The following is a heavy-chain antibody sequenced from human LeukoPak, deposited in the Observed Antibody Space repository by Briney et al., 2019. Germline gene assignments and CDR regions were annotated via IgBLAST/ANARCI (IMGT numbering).Heavy chain of an antibody. D-gene: IGHD3-3*01. CDR3: ARSSRRYNFWSGYDSGYWFTP. CDR2: IYYSGST. V-gene: IGHV4-31*03. Sequence: SETLSLTCTVSGGSISSGGYYWSWIRQHPGKGLEWIGYIYYSGSTYYNPSLKSRVTISVDTSKNQFSLKLSSVTAADTAVYYCARSSRRYNFWSGYDSGYWFTPWGQATLLTVSA. CDR1: GGSISSGGYY. J-gene: IGHJ5*02.